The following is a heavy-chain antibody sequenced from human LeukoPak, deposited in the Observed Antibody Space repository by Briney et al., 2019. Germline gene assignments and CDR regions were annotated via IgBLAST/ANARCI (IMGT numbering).Heavy chain of an antibody. V-gene: IGHV1-69*05. CDR3: ARMHENHYYMDV. CDR2: IIPIFGTA. Sequence: SVKVSCKASGGTFSSYAISWVRQAPGQGLEWMGGIIPIFGTANYAQKFQGRVTITTDESTSTAYMELSSLRSEDTAVYYCARMHENHYYMDVWGKGTTVTVSS. CDR1: GGTFSSYA. J-gene: IGHJ6*03.